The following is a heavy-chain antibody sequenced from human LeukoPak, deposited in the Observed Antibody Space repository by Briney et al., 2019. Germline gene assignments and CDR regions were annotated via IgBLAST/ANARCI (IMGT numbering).Heavy chain of an antibody. V-gene: IGHV1-69*04. CDR3: ARVQGGYYDSSGYYFDY. CDR2: IIPILGIA. CDR1: GGTFSSYA. D-gene: IGHD3-22*01. Sequence: GSSVKVSCKASGGTFSSYAISWVRQAPGQGLEWMGRIIPILGIANYAQKFQGRVTITADKSTSTAYMELSSLRSEDTAVYYCARVQGGYYDSSGYYFDYWGQGTLVTVSS. J-gene: IGHJ4*02.